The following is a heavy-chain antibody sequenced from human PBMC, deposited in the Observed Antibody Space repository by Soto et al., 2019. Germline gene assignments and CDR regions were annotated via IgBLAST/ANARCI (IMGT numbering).Heavy chain of an antibody. V-gene: IGHV4-39*01. CDR2: IYYSGST. CDR1: GGSISSSSYY. J-gene: IGHJ3*02. Sequence: SETLSLTCTVSGGSISSSSYYWGWIRQPPGKGLEWIGSIYYSGSTYYNPSLKSRVTISVDTSKNQFSLKLSSVTAADTAVYYCARPRHSYGRGYDALDIWGQGTMVTVSS. D-gene: IGHD5-18*01. CDR3: ARPRHSYGRGYDALDI.